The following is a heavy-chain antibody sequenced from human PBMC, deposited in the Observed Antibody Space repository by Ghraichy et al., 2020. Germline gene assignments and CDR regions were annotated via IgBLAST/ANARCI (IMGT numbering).Heavy chain of an antibody. Sequence: GGSLRLSCAASGFTFSDSAIHWVRQASGKGLEWVGRIRSKSNGYATGYAASMKGRFTISRDDSKNTAYLQMNSLKTEDTAVYYCSSGRGSGHLIDYWGQGTLVTVSS. CDR1: GFTFSDSA. V-gene: IGHV3-73*01. CDR3: SSGRGSGHLIDY. CDR2: IRSKSNGYAT. D-gene: IGHD3-10*01. J-gene: IGHJ4*02.